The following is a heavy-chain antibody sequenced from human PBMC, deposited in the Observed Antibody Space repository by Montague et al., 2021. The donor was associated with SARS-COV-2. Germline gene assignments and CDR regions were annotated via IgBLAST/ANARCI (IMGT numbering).Heavy chain of an antibody. CDR3: ARGARHGCIFRLESFDS. V-gene: IGHV4-34*01. CDR2: VKHPGGT. CDR1: GGSFTGYS. Sequence: SETLSLTCAVDGGSFTGYSWNWIRQPPGKGLEWIGEVKHPGGTNYNPSLKSRGTISVDKSKNQFSLRLSSVTAADTAVYYCARGARHGCIFRLESFDSWGQGTLVTVSS. D-gene: IGHD4-23*01. J-gene: IGHJ4*01.